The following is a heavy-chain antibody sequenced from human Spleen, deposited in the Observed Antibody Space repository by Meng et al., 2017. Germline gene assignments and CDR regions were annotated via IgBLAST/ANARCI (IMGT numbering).Heavy chain of an antibody. CDR3: ARGPTTMAHDFDY. J-gene: IGHJ4*02. D-gene: IGHD4-11*01. V-gene: IGHV4-34*01. CDR1: GASFSGYY. CDR2: ITHTGST. Sequence: VQLRRLGAGLLKPSETLSLTGAVSGASFSGYYWAWIRQPPGKGLEWIGEITHTGSTNYTPSLESRATISVDTSQNNLSLKLSSVTAADSAVYYCARGPTTMAHDFDYWGQGTLVTSPQ.